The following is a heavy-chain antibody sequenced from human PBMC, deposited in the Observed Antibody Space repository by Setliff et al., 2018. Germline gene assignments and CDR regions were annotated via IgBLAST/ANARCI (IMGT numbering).Heavy chain of an antibody. V-gene: IGHV3-23*01. Sequence: PGGSLRLSCAASGFTFTSYAMNWVRQAPGKGLEWVSAISGSGGSTDYADSVKGRFTISRDNSKNTLYLQMNGLRAEDTAIYYCAGDPPGPHLVYTYWGQGALVTSPQ. CDR3: AGDPPGPHLVYTY. CDR2: ISGSGGST. J-gene: IGHJ4*02. D-gene: IGHD3-16*01. CDR1: GFTFTSYA.